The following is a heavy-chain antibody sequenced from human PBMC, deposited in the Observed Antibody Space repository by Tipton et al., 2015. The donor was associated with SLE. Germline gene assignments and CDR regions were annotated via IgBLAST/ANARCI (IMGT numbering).Heavy chain of an antibody. CDR1: GGSIRSGDYY. J-gene: IGHJ1*01. V-gene: IGHV4-30-4*01. D-gene: IGHD3-9*01. Sequence: TLSLTCTVSGGSIRSGDYYWSWIRQPPGKGLEWIGYIYYSGSPYYNPSLKSRVTISVDTSKNQFSLSLSSLTAADTAVYYCARAAGYYSSFFQHWGQGTLVTVSS. CDR2: IYYSGSP. CDR3: ARAAGYYSSFFQH.